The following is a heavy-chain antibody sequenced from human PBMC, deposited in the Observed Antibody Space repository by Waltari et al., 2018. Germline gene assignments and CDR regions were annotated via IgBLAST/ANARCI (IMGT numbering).Heavy chain of an antibody. CDR3: ASVPISAVAGTGRFDY. CDR1: GYTFTGYY. Sequence: QVQLVQSGAEVKKPGASVKVSCKASGYTFTGYYMHWVRQAPGQGLEWMGWINPNSGGTSYAQKVQGRVTMTRDTSIRTAYMELSRLRSDDTAVYYCASVPISAVAGTGRFDYWGQGTLVTVSS. D-gene: IGHD6-19*01. J-gene: IGHJ4*02. V-gene: IGHV1-2*02. CDR2: INPNSGGT.